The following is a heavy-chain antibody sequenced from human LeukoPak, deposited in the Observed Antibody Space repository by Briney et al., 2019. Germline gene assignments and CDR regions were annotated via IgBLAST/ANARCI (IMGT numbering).Heavy chain of an antibody. CDR3: ARRVDSYWFFDY. Sequence: VESLNISCQGSGYSFTSYWIGWVRHMPGKGLEWMGIIYPGDSDTRYIPSFQGQVTISADKSISTAYLQWSSLKASDTAMYYCARRVDSYWFFDYWGQGTLVTVSS. V-gene: IGHV5-51*01. CDR1: GYSFTSYW. D-gene: IGHD1-26*01. J-gene: IGHJ4*02. CDR2: IYPGDSDT.